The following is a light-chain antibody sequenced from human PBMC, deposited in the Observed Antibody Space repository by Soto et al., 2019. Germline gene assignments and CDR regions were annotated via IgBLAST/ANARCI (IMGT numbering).Light chain of an antibody. V-gene: IGKV1-5*01. Sequence: DIQMTQSPSTLSASVGDRVTNTCRASQSIDNWLAWYQQKPGKAPKLLIYDASTLESGVPSRFSGSGSGTEFTLTINTLQPDDFATYYCQQYNNYSFGQGTKVEIK. CDR1: QSIDNW. CDR2: DAS. CDR3: QQYNNYS. J-gene: IGKJ1*01.